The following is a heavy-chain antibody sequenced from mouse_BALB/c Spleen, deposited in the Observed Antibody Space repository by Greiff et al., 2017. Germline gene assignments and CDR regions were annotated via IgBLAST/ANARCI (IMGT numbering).Heavy chain of an antibody. CDR2: ISSGGGST. Sequence: EVKVEESGGGLVKPGGSLKLSCAASGFAFSSYDMSWVRQTPEKRLEWVAYISSGGGSTYYPDTVKGRFTISRDNAKNTLYLQMSSLKSEDTAMYYCARLYMDYWGQGTSVTVSS. J-gene: IGHJ4*01. V-gene: IGHV5-12-1*01. D-gene: IGHD2-1*01. CDR3: ARLYMDY. CDR1: GFAFSSYD.